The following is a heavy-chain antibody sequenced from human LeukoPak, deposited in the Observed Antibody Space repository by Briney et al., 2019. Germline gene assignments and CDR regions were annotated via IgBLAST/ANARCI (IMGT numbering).Heavy chain of an antibody. J-gene: IGHJ3*02. V-gene: IGHV4-34*01. CDR3: AGSYGGNAVGPFDI. Sequence: SETLSLTCAVSGGSFSGYHWSWIRQTPGKGLEWIGEVSQSGGASYNPSLKSRVTISVETSKNHFSLKLNSVTAADTAMYYCAGSYGGNAVGPFDIWGQGTAVIVSS. D-gene: IGHD4-23*01. CDR1: GGSFSGYH. CDR2: VSQSGGA.